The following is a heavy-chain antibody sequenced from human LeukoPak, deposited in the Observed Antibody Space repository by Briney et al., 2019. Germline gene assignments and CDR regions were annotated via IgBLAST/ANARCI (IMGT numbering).Heavy chain of an antibody. J-gene: IGHJ6*03. D-gene: IGHD2-2*01. V-gene: IGHV4-59*01. CDR3: ARAPRDRGYCGATSCFEYMDV. CDR1: GGSISNYY. CDR2: ISYSASS. Sequence: NPSETLSLTCTVSGGSISNYYWSWIRQPPGKGLEWLGYISYSASSNYNPSLKSRVTISVDTSKTQFSLKVTSVTAADTAVYYCARAPRDRGYCGATSCFEYMDVWGRGTTVTISS.